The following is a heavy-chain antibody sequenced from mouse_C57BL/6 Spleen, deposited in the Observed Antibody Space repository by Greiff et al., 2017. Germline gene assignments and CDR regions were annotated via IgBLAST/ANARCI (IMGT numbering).Heavy chain of an antibody. CDR2: IDPSDSYT. CDR1: GYTFTSYW. CDR3: ARRNYYGSSGAWFAY. J-gene: IGHJ3*01. D-gene: IGHD1-1*01. Sequence: QVQLQQPGAELVKPGASVKLSCKASGYTFTSYWMQWVKQRPGQGLEWIGEIDPSDSYTNFNQKFKGKATLTVDTSSSTAFMQLSSLSSEDSAVYYCARRNYYGSSGAWFAYWGQGTLVTVSA. V-gene: IGHV1-50*01.